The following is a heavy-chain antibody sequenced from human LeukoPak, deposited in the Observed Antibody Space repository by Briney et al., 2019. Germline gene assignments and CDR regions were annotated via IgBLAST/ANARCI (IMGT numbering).Heavy chain of an antibody. CDR2: IIPIFGTA. CDR1: GYTFTSYG. Sequence: ASVKVSCKASGYTFTSYGISWVRQAPGQGLEWMGGIIPIFGTANYAQKFQGRVTITTDESTSTAYMELSSLRSEDTAVYYCARERGYYDSSGYYDAFDIWGQGTMVTVSS. D-gene: IGHD3-22*01. V-gene: IGHV1-69*05. CDR3: ARERGYYDSSGYYDAFDI. J-gene: IGHJ3*02.